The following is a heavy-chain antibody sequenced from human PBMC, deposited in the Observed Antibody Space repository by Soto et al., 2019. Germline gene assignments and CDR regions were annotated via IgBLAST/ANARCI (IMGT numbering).Heavy chain of an antibody. CDR2: ISSSGSTI. CDR1: GFTFSSYE. J-gene: IGHJ4*02. D-gene: IGHD3-3*01. V-gene: IGHV3-48*03. CDR3: AKTQTFNGYYGGFDA. Sequence: PGGSLRLSCAASGFTFSSYEMNWVRQAPGKGLEWVSYISSSGSTIYYADSVKGRFSISRDVSGNMIYLQLNRLTAGDTATYYCAKTQTFNGYYGGFDAWGQGTRVTVSS.